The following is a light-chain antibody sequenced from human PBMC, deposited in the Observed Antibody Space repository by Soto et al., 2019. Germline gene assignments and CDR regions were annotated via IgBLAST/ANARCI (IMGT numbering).Light chain of an antibody. Sequence: QSVLTQPPSVSGAPGQRVTLSCTGSSSNIGAGYHVHWYQHLPGTAPKLLISDNTNRPSGVPDRFSGSKSGTSASLAITGLQAEDEADYYCQSYDTSLRDYVFGTGTKLTVL. CDR1: SSNIGAGYH. CDR2: DNT. CDR3: QSYDTSLRDYV. V-gene: IGLV1-40*01. J-gene: IGLJ1*01.